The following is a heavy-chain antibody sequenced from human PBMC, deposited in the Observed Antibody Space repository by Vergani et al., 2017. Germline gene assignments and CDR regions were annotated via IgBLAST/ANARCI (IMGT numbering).Heavy chain of an antibody. D-gene: IGHD4-17*01. CDR1: AYTFTDHY. Sequence: EVQLVQSGAEVKKPGATMKISCKVSAYTFTDHYMHWVKQAPGKGLEWMGLVDPEDGETIYAEKFKGRVTIAADTSTDTAHLELSSLRSEDTAVYYCATPQTVTTGGMEVWGKGTTVTVSS. CDR2: VDPEDGET. J-gene: IGHJ6*04. V-gene: IGHV1-69-2*01. CDR3: ATPQTVTTGGMEV.